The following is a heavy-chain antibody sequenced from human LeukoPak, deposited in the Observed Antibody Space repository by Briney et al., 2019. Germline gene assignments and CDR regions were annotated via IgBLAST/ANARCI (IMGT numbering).Heavy chain of an antibody. J-gene: IGHJ4*02. Sequence: GGSLRLSCAASGSTLTNYPMTWVRQAPGKGLEWVSYISSSDSNIYYVDSVKGRFTISRDNAKNSLYLQMNSLRAEDTAVYYCATLRVRSPDYWGQGTLVTVSS. CDR1: GSTLTNYP. CDR3: ATLRVRSPDY. D-gene: IGHD3-10*01. CDR2: ISSSDSNI. V-gene: IGHV3-48*03.